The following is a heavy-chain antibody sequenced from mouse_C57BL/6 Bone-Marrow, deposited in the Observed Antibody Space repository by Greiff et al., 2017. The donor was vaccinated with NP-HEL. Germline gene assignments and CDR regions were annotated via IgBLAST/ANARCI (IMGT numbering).Heavy chain of an antibody. V-gene: IGHV2-2*01. J-gene: IGHJ3*01. Sequence: QVQLQQSGPGLVQPSPRLSITCTVSGFSLTSSGVHWVRQSPGQGLEWLGVIWSCGSTDYNAAFISRLSISKDNSKSHVFFKMNSLQADDTAIYYCASTPWFAYWGQGTLVTVSA. CDR3: ASTPWFAY. D-gene: IGHD4-1*02. CDR2: IWSCGST. CDR1: GFSLTSSG.